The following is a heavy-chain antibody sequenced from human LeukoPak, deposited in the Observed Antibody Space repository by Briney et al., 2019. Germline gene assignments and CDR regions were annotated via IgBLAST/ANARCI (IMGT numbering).Heavy chain of an antibody. D-gene: IGHD4-17*01. V-gene: IGHV3-23*01. CDR3: AKDRDDYGDYPEAFDI. CDR1: GFTFSSYA. J-gene: IGHJ3*02. CDR2: ISGSGGST. Sequence: GGSLRLSCAASGFTFSSYAMSWVRQAPGKGLEWVSAISGSGGSTYYADSVKGRFTISRDNSKNTLYLQMNSLRAEDTAVYYCAKDRDDYGDYPEAFDIWGQGTMVTVSS.